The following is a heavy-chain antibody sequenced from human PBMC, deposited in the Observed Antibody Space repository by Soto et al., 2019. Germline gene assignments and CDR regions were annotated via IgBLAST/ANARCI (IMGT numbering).Heavy chain of an antibody. Sequence: QVQLVESGGGVVQPGRSLRLSCAASGFTFSSYGMHWVRQAPGKGLEWVAVISYDGSNKYYADSVKGRFTISRDNSKNTLYLQMNSRRAEDTAVYCCAKDLNIAVALNCYYFGIDVWGQGTTVTVSS. CDR1: GFTFSSYG. CDR3: AKDLNIAVALNCYYFGIDV. J-gene: IGHJ6*02. CDR2: ISYDGSNK. V-gene: IGHV3-30*18. D-gene: IGHD6-19*01.